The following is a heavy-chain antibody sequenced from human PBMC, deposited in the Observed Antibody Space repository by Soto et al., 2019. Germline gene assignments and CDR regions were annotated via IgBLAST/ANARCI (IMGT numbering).Heavy chain of an antibody. CDR1: GYSFTSYW. Sequence: GESLKISCKGSGYSFTSYWIGWVRQMPGKGLEWMGIIYPGDSDTRYSPSFQGQVTISADKSISTAYLQWSSLKASDTAMYYCARRIAVAGEYYYDGMDVWGQGTTVTV. V-gene: IGHV5-51*01. CDR3: ARRIAVAGEYYYDGMDV. D-gene: IGHD6-19*01. J-gene: IGHJ6*02. CDR2: IYPGDSDT.